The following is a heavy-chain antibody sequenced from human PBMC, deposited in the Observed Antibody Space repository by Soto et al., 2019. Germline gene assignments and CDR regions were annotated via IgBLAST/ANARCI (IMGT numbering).Heavy chain of an antibody. CDR3: ARHRHPRGTVGATSPLDP. CDR1: GFSVSSNY. CDR2: HYSGGST. V-gene: IGHV3-53*01. J-gene: IGHJ5*02. D-gene: IGHD1-26*01. Sequence: GGSLRLSCAISGFSVSSNYLSWVRQAPGKGLEWVSVHYSGGSTYYADSVQGRFTISRDKSNNTLYLQMRRVRAEDTAVYFCARHRHPRGTVGATSPLDPWGQGTQVTAPQ.